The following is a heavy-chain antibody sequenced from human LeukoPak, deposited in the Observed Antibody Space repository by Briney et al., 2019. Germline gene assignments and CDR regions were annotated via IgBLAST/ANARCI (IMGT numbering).Heavy chain of an antibody. V-gene: IGHV4-59*01. Sequence: SETLSLTCTVSGGSISTYYWSWIRQPPGKGLEWIGYIYYSGSTNYSPSLQSRVTMSVDTSKNQSSLRLSSVTAADTAVYYCARSGTRTNGFDYWGQGTLVTVSS. CDR2: IYYSGST. J-gene: IGHJ4*02. D-gene: IGHD2-8*01. CDR1: GGSISTYY. CDR3: ARSGTRTNGFDY.